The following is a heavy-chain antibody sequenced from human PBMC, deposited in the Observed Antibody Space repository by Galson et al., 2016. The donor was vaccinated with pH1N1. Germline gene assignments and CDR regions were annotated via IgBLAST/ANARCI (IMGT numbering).Heavy chain of an antibody. CDR2: FTAEDGET. V-gene: IGHV1-24*01. J-gene: IGHJ6*03. Sequence: VSGYLLTELSIFWVRQAPGKGLEWMGGFTAEDGETVYAQKLQGRVTMTEDTSTDTAYMELSSLRYEDTAVYYCATNSIDYYYYYMDVWGKGTTVTVSS. CDR1: GYLLTELS. CDR3: ATNSIDYYYYYMDV. D-gene: IGHD4-23*01.